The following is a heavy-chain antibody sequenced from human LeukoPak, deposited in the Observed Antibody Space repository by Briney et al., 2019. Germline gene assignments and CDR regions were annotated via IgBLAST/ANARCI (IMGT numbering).Heavy chain of an antibody. V-gene: IGHV3-7*04. D-gene: IGHD6-13*01. Sequence: GGSLRLSCVASGFTFGNFRMSWVRQTPGKGLEWVANIKQDGREKNYMDSEKGRFTISRDNAKNSLYLEMNSRRVEDTAVYSWARDEEQLNVWGQGTMVTVSS. J-gene: IGHJ3*01. CDR3: ARDEEQLNV. CDR2: IKQDGREK. CDR1: GFTFGNFR.